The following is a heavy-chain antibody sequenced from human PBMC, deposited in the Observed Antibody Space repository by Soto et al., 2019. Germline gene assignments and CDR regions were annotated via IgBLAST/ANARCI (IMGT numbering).Heavy chain of an antibody. Sequence: SSETLSLTCAVSGGSISSSNWWSWVRQPPGKGLEWIGEIYHSGSTNYNPSLKSRVTISVDKSKNQFSLKLSSVTAADTAVYYCARGGGSYQYFDYWGQGPRSPSPQ. V-gene: IGHV4-4*02. CDR3: ARGGGSYQYFDY. CDR2: IYHSGST. D-gene: IGHD1-26*01. CDR1: GGSISSSNW. J-gene: IGHJ4*02.